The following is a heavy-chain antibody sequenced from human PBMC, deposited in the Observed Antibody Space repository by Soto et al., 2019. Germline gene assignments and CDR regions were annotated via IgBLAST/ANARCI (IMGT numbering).Heavy chain of an antibody. Sequence: SGGSLRLSCAASGFTFSSYGMHWVRQAPGKGLEWVAVIWYDGSNKYYADSVKGRFTISRDNSKNTLYLQMNSLRAEDTAVYYCARVSSGSLIHNYYYYGMDVWGQGTTVTVSS. J-gene: IGHJ6*02. CDR3: ARVSSGSLIHNYYYYGMDV. CDR1: GFTFSSYG. D-gene: IGHD3-10*01. CDR2: IWYDGSNK. V-gene: IGHV3-33*01.